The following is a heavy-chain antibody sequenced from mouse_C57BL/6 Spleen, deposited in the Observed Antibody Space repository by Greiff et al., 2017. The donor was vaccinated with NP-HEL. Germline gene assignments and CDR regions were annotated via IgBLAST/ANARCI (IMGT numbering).Heavy chain of an antibody. CDR3: ARPDISYDYGGLAY. Sequence: VQLKESGGDLVKPGGSLKLSCAASGFTFSSYGMSWVRQTPDKRLEWVATISSGGSYTYYPDSVKGRFTISRDNAKNTLYLQMSSLKSEDTAMYYCARPDISYDYGGLAYWGQGTLVTVSA. J-gene: IGHJ3*01. V-gene: IGHV5-6*01. D-gene: IGHD2-4*01. CDR1: GFTFSSYG. CDR2: ISSGGSYT.